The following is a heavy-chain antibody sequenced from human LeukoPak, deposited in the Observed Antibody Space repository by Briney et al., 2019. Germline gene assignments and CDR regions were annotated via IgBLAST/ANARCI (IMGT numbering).Heavy chain of an antibody. D-gene: IGHD2-2*01. Sequence: GSSVKVSCKASGGTFSSYAISWVRQAPGQGLEWVGRIIPILGIANYAQKFQGRVTITADKSTSTAYMELSSLRSEDTAVYYCARDPHIVVVPAAKKVWFDPWGQGTLVTVSS. J-gene: IGHJ5*02. CDR2: IIPILGIA. CDR3: ARDPHIVVVPAAKKVWFDP. CDR1: GGTFSSYA. V-gene: IGHV1-69*04.